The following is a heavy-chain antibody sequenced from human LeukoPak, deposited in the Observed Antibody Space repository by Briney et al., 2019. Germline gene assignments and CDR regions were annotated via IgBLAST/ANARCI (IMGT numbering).Heavy chain of an antibody. CDR2: IEPSYSYN. D-gene: IGHD6-13*01. CDR1: GYSFTSYW. Sequence: HGESLKISCRGSGYSFTSYWVCWVRQMPGKGLEWMGRIEPSYSYNNYTPSFQGHVTISADKSISTAYLQWSSLKASDTAMYYCARSPAGGAAAGTHNWFDPWGQGTLVTVSS. V-gene: IGHV5-10-1*01. J-gene: IGHJ5*02. CDR3: ARSPAGGAAAGTHNWFDP.